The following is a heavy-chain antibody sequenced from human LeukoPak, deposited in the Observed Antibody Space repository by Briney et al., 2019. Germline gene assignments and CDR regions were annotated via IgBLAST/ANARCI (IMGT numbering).Heavy chain of an antibody. Sequence: ASVKVSCTASGYTFTSYDFNWVRQATGQRPEWMGWMSPNSGDTGYAQKFQDRVTMTRNTSISTAYMELSSLRSEDTAVYYCATDPLRDNPLDYWGQGTLVTVSS. D-gene: IGHD5-24*01. CDR2: MSPNSGDT. CDR1: GYTFTSYD. J-gene: IGHJ4*02. CDR3: ATDPLRDNPLDY. V-gene: IGHV1-8*01.